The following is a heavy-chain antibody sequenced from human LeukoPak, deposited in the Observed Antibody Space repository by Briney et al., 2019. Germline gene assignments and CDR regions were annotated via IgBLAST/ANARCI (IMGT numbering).Heavy chain of an antibody. CDR3: ARQYDSYFYYYLDL. J-gene: IGHJ6*03. D-gene: IGHD2-2*01. CDR2: LYHPDST. Sequence: NSSETLSLTCGVSGYPINNAYYWVWIRQPPGKGLDWIGSLYHPDSTYYNPSLKSRVTMSVDTSRNQFSLRLSFVTAADTAVYYCARQYDSYFYYYLDLWGTGTTVTVSS. CDR1: GYPINNAYY. V-gene: IGHV4-38-2*01.